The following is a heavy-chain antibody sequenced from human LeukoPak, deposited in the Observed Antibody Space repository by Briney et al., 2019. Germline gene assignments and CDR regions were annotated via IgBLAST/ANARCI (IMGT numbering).Heavy chain of an antibody. CDR3: ARDVHDYGDFQLGDYYYYMDV. CDR1: GGTFSSYA. J-gene: IGHJ6*03. V-gene: IGHV1-69*13. D-gene: IGHD4-17*01. Sequence: SVKVSCKASGGTFSSYAISWVRQAPGQGLEWMGGIIPIFGTANYAQKFQGRVTITADESTSTAYMELSSLRSEDTAVYYCARDVHDYGDFQLGDYYYYMDVWGKGTTVTDSS. CDR2: IIPIFGTA.